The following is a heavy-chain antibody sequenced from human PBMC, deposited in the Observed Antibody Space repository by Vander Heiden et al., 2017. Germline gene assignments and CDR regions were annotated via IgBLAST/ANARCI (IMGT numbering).Heavy chain of an antibody. D-gene: IGHD2-2*01. CDR1: GYSFTSYD. J-gene: IGHJ6*02. CDR2: MNPKSGNT. Sequence: QVQLGQSGAEVKKPGASVKVSCTSSGYSFTSYDINWGRQATGQGLEWMGWMNPKSGNTGYAQKFQGRVTMTGNTSTTTAYMQLSSLRSDDTAVYYCARGIRYASGRPQNYDYFHGMEAWGQGTNGTVSS. V-gene: IGHV1-8*01. CDR3: ARGIRYASGRPQNYDYFHGMEA.